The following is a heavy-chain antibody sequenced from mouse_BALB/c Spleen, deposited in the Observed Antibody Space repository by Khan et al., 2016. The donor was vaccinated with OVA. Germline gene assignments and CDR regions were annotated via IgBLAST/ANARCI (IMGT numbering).Heavy chain of an antibody. CDR2: INPSTGYT. J-gene: IGHJ2*01. V-gene: IGHV1-7*01. CDR1: GYTFINYW. CDR3: ARRGLRWDFDY. Sequence: QVQLKQSGAELAKPGASVKMSCKASGYTFINYWILWVKQRPGQGLEWIGYINPSTGYTEYNQNFKDKATLTADKSSSTAYMQLSSLTSEDSAVYYCARRGLRWDFDYWSQGTTLPVSS. D-gene: IGHD1-1*01.